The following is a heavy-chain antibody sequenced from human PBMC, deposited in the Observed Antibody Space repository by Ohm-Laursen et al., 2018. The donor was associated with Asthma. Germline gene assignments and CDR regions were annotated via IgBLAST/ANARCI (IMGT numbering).Heavy chain of an antibody. J-gene: IGHJ4*02. CDR1: GFTFSSYG. D-gene: IGHD1-7*01. CDR2: ISDDGSNK. CDR3: ARGFLELQIDY. Sequence: SLRLSCSASGFTFSSYGMHWVRQAPGKGLEWVAVISDDGSNKYYADSVKGRFTISRDNSKNTLYPQMNSLRAEDTAVYYCARGFLELQIDYWGQGTLVTVSS. V-gene: IGHV3-30*03.